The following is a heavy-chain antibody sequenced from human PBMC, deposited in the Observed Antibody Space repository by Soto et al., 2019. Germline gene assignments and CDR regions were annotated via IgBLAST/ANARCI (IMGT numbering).Heavy chain of an antibody. Sequence: KSGGSLRLSCAASGFTFSSYSMNWVRQAPGKGLEWVSSISSSSSYIYYADSVKGRFTISRDNAKNSLYLQMNSLRAEDTAVYYCARGSIAVEAAFDIWGQGTMVTVSS. CDR3: ARGSIAVEAAFDI. V-gene: IGHV3-21*01. CDR1: GFTFSSYS. CDR2: ISSSSSYI. J-gene: IGHJ3*02. D-gene: IGHD6-19*01.